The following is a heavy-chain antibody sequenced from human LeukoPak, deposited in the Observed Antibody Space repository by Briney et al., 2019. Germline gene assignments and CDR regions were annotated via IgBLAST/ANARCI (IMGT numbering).Heavy chain of an antibody. CDR1: RFTFSSYA. Sequence: TGGSLRLSCAASRFTFSSYAMHWVRQAPGKGLEYVSAISSNGGSTYYADSVKGRFTISRDNSKNTLYLQMSSLRAEDTAVYYCVKEGGLIVVAATWSWFDPWGQGTLVTVSS. J-gene: IGHJ5*02. V-gene: IGHV3-64D*09. CDR2: ISSNGGST. CDR3: VKEGGLIVVAATWSWFDP. D-gene: IGHD2-15*01.